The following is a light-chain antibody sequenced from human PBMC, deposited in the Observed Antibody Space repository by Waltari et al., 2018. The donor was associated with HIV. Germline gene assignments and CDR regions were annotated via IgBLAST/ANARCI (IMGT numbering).Light chain of an antibody. J-gene: IGLJ3*02. CDR1: SSNIGRDA. CDR2: NNN. V-gene: IGLV1-44*01. CDR3: ATWDHRLNGWV. Sequence: QAVLTQPPSAPGTPGQRITISCSGSSSNIGRDAVNWYQQLPGTAPKLLIYNNNQRPSGVPDRFSASKSGTSASLAISGLQSEDEAEYYCATWDHRLNGWVFGGGTKLTVL.